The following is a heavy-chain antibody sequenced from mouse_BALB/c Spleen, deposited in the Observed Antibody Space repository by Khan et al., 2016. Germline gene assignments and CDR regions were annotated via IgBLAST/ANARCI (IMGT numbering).Heavy chain of an antibody. CDR3: AREENAMDY. Sequence: EVELVESGGGLVKPGGSLKLSCAASGFTFSSYAMSWVRQTPEKRLHWVASISSGGSTYYPDSVKCRFTISRDNARNILYLQMSSLRSEDTAMYYCAREENAMDYWGQGTSVTVSS. CDR2: ISSGGST. V-gene: IGHV5-6-5*01. CDR1: GFTFSSYA. J-gene: IGHJ4*01.